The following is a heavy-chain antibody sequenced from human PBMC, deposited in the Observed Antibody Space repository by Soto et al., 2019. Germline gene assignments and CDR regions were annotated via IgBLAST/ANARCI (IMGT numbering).Heavy chain of an antibody. D-gene: IGHD6-13*01. CDR1: GVSISENH. CDR3: ARFGAAAAHDDN. Sequence: QVRLQESGPGLVKPSQTLSLTCDVSGVSISENHWSWIRQAPGKGLEWVGYVHFSGSTTYNPSLAPRLNISFDMSKSQVYLQLTSVTAADTAVYYCARFGAAAAHDDNWGRGVRVTVSS. J-gene: IGHJ4*01. CDR2: VHFSGST. V-gene: IGHV4-59*01.